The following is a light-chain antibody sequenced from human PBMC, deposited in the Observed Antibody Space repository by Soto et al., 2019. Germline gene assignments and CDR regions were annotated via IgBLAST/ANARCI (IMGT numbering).Light chain of an antibody. J-gene: IGKJ1*01. CDR3: QQYNNWPPYT. CDR1: QSVSSN. CDR2: GAS. V-gene: IGKV3-15*01. Sequence: EIVMTQSPATLSVSPGERATLSCRASQSVSSNLAWYQQKPGQAPRIIIYGASTRATGTQASFSGSGSGTEFTLTISSLQSEDFAVYYCQQYNNWPPYTFGQGTKVEIK.